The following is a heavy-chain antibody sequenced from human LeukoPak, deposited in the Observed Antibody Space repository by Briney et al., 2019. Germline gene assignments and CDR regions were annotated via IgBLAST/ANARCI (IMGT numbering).Heavy chain of an antibody. CDR2: ISGPIIST. J-gene: IGHJ4*02. CDR1: GFTFSSYG. V-gene: IGHV3-23*01. Sequence: GGSLRLSCAASGFTFSSYGMRWVRQAPGKGLEWVSTISGPIISTYYADSVKGRFTISRDNSKNTLHLQMNSLRAEDTAIYYCAKGRTGSSAKFTFDCWGQGTLVTVSS. CDR3: AKGRTGSSAKFTFDC. D-gene: IGHD1-26*01.